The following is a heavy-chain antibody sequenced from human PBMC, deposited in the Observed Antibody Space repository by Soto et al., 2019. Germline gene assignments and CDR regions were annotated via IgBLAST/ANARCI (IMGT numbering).Heavy chain of an antibody. Sequence: SETLSLTCTVSGGSISSYYWSWIRQPPGKGLEWIGYIYYSGSTNYNPSLKSRVTISVDTSKSQFSLKLSSVIAADTAVYYCARLVNCSGGSCYQYYFDYWGQGTLVTVSS. CDR2: IYYSGST. V-gene: IGHV4-59*08. CDR1: GGSISSYY. CDR3: ARLVNCSGGSCYQYYFDY. J-gene: IGHJ4*02. D-gene: IGHD2-15*01.